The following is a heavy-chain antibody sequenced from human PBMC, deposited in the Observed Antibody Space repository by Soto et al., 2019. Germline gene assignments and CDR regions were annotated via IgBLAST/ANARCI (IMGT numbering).Heavy chain of an antibody. Sequence: EVQLVESGGGLIHPGGSLRLSCAASGLTVSGNYMGWVRQAPGKGLEWVSGIYSDGSTIYADSVKGRFTIFRDNSKNTLYLQMNSLRAKDTAVYHCARASSRWGSEAAYWGQGTLVTVSS. V-gene: IGHV3-53*01. CDR3: ARASSRWGSEAAY. CDR2: IYSDGST. D-gene: IGHD7-27*01. J-gene: IGHJ4*02. CDR1: GLTVSGNY.